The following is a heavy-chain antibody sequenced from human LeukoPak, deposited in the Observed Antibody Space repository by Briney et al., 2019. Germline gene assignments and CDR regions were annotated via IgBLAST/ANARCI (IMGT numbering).Heavy chain of an antibody. D-gene: IGHD6-6*01. CDR2: IKPDGTEK. Sequence: GGSLRLSCAASGFTFSSYVMSWVRQAPGKGLEWVANIKPDGTEKYYVDSLKGRFTISRDNAKNSLYLQMNSLRVEDTAVYYCARGGNSSWDYWGQGALVTVSS. V-gene: IGHV3-7*01. CDR3: ARGGNSSWDY. J-gene: IGHJ4*02. CDR1: GFTFSSYV.